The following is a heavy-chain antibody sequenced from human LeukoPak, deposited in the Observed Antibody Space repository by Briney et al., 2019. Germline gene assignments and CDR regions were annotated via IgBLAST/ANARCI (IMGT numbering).Heavy chain of an antibody. CDR1: GFTVSSNY. J-gene: IGHJ6*02. CDR2: ISGSGGST. CDR3: ASENSNSSSWYPFYYYYGMDV. D-gene: IGHD6-13*01. Sequence: GGSLRLSCAASGFTVSSNYMSWVRQAPGKGLEWVSAISGSGGSTYYADSVKGRFTISRDNSKNTLYLQMNSLRAEDTAVYYCASENSNSSSWYPFYYYYGMDVWGQGTTVTVSS. V-gene: IGHV3-23*01.